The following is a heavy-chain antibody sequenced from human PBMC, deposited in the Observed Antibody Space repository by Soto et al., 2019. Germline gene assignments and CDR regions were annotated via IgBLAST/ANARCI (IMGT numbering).Heavy chain of an antibody. CDR1: GGSFSGYY. J-gene: IGHJ5*02. CDR3: ARAVVQVTNWFDP. CDR2: INHSGST. Sequence: PSESMSLTCAVYGGSFSGYYWSWIRQPPGKGLEWIGEINHSGSTNYNPSLKSRVTISVDTSKNQFSLKLSSVTAADTAVYYCARAVVQVTNWFDPWGQGTLVTVSS. V-gene: IGHV4-34*01. D-gene: IGHD2-21*01.